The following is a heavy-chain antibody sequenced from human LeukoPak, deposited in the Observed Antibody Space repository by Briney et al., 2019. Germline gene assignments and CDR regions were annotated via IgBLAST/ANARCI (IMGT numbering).Heavy chain of an antibody. V-gene: IGHV3-74*01. Sequence: GGSLRLSCAASGFTFSSYWIHWVRQAPGKGLAWVSRIDNDGSDTIFADSVKGRFTLSRDNAKNTVYLQMNSLRAEDTAVYYCARGGFHHGFDIWGQGTIVTVS. D-gene: IGHD1-14*01. CDR2: IDNDGSDT. J-gene: IGHJ3*02. CDR1: GFTFSSYW. CDR3: ARGGFHHGFDI.